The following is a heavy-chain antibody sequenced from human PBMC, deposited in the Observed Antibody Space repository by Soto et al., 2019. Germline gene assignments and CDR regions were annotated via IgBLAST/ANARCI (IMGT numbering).Heavy chain of an antibody. CDR3: ARVRVGYTALLDD. Sequence: SVKVSCKASGGTFSSYAISWVRQAPGQGLGWMGGITPIFGTANYAQKFQGRVTITADESTSTAYMELSSLRSEDTAVYYCARVRVGYTALLDDWGQGTLVTVSS. J-gene: IGHJ4*02. D-gene: IGHD5-18*01. CDR2: ITPIFGTA. V-gene: IGHV1-69*13. CDR1: GGTFSSYA.